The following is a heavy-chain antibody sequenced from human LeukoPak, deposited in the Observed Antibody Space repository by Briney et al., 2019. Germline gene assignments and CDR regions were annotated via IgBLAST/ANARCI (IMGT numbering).Heavy chain of an antibody. CDR1: GYTFTSYA. CDR3: ARDFSDIVVSPYYYYGMDV. D-gene: IGHD2-15*01. CDR2: IIPIFGTA. Sequence: SVKVSCKPSGYTFTSYAISWVRRAPGQGLEWMGGIIPIFGTANYAQKFQGRVTITADESTSTAYMELGSLRSEDTAVYYCARDFSDIVVSPYYYYGMDVWGQGTTVTVSS. V-gene: IGHV1-69*13. J-gene: IGHJ6*02.